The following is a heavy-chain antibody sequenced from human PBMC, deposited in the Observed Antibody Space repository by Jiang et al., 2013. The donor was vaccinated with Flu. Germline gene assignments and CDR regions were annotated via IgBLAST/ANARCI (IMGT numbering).Heavy chain of an antibody. CDR3: ARDRMGYCSSTSCYEPNNYYYGMDV. V-gene: IGHV1-46*01. Sequence: GAEVKKPGASVKVSCKASGYTFTGYYLQWVRQAPGQGLEWMGIINPSGGSTSYAQKFQGRVTMTRDTSISTAYMELSRLRSDDTAVYYCARDRMGYCSSTSCYEPNNYYYGMDVWGQGTTVTVSS. D-gene: IGHD2-2*01. J-gene: IGHJ6*02. CDR1: GYTFTGYY. CDR2: INPSGGST.